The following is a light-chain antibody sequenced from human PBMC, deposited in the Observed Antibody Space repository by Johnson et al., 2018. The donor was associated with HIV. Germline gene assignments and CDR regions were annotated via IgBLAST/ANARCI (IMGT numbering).Light chain of an antibody. CDR2: EKN. Sequence: QSVLTQPPSVSAAPGQKVTISCSGSTSNIGNNYVSWYQQLPGTAPKLLIYEKNKRPSGIPDRFSGSKSGTSATLVITGLQTGDEANYYCGTWDSSLSGVFGTGTKVTVL. J-gene: IGLJ1*01. V-gene: IGLV1-51*02. CDR1: TSNIGNNY. CDR3: GTWDSSLSGV.